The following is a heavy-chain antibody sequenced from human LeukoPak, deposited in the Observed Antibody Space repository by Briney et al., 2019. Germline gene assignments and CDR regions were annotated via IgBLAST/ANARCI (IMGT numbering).Heavy chain of an antibody. D-gene: IGHD4-17*01. Sequence: ASVKVSCKASGYTFTGYYMHWVRQAPGQGLEWMRWINPNSGGTNYAQKFQGRVTMTRDTSISTAYMELSRLRSDDTAVYYCARDRVPTVTMFLVYWGQGTLVTVSS. CDR2: INPNSGGT. J-gene: IGHJ4*02. V-gene: IGHV1-2*02. CDR1: GYTFTGYY. CDR3: ARDRVPTVTMFLVY.